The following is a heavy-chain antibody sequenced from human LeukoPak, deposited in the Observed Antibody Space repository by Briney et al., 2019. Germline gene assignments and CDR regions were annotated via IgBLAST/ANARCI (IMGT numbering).Heavy chain of an antibody. D-gene: IGHD3-10*01. Sequence: GGSLRLSCAASGFTFSSYAMSWVSQAPGKGLEWVSVIGASGGSTNYADSVKGRFTIYRDNSKNTLYLQISSLRAEDTAVYYCTKFLVRGSDRFDDWGQGTLVIVSS. V-gene: IGHV3-23*01. J-gene: IGHJ4*02. CDR2: IGASGGST. CDR3: TKFLVRGSDRFDD. CDR1: GFTFSSYA.